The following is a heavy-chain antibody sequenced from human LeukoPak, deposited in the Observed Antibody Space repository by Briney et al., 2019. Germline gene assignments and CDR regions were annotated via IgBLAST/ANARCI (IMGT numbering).Heavy chain of an antibody. Sequence: PGGSLRLSCAGSEFTVSANYMSWVRQAPGKGLEWVSFMDPDGVTSYADSVRGRFTISRDNSKNTLYLQMNSLRAEDTATYHCASLSEEWLDYYYMALWGKGTTVTVSS. V-gene: IGHV3-53*01. J-gene: IGHJ6*03. CDR2: MDPDGVT. CDR3: ASLSEEWLDYYYMAL. D-gene: IGHD6-19*01. CDR1: EFTVSANY.